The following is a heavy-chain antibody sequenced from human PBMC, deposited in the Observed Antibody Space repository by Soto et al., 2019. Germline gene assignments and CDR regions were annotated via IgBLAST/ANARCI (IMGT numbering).Heavy chain of an antibody. D-gene: IGHD3-10*01. V-gene: IGHV4-59*01. CDR2: IYYSGST. Sequence: PAETLSLTCTVSGGSLSRYYWSWIRQPPGKGLEWIGYIYYSGSTNYNPSLKSRVTISVDTSKNQFSLKLSSVTAADTAVYYCARAKGIMVRGVITYYYGMDVSDQGNTVTVS. J-gene: IGHJ6*02. CDR1: GGSLSRYY. CDR3: ARAKGIMVRGVITYYYGMDV.